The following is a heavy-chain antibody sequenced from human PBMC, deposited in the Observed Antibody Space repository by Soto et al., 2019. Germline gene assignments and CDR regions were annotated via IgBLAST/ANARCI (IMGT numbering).Heavy chain of an antibody. Sequence: GASVKVSCKASGGTFSSYAISWVRQAPGQGLEWMGGIIPIFATANYAQKFQGRVTITADESTSTAYMELSSLRSEDTAVYYCARGTTVVIGYYYYGMDVWGQGTTVTVSS. CDR2: IIPIFATA. CDR1: GGTFSSYA. J-gene: IGHJ6*02. D-gene: IGHD4-17*01. CDR3: ARGTTVVIGYYYYGMDV. V-gene: IGHV1-69*13.